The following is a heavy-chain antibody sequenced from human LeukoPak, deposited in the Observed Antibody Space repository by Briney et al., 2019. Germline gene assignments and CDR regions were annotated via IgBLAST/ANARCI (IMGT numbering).Heavy chain of an antibody. CDR1: GFTFSNYE. V-gene: IGHV3-48*03. J-gene: IGHJ4*02. CDR3: ARVYGSGSPTVFDY. Sequence: HPGGSLRLSCAASGFTFSNYEMNWVRQAPGKGLEWISHISNFGDIIHYADSVEGRFTISRDNAKNSLYLQMNSLRAEDTAVYYCARVYGSGSPTVFDYWGQGTLVTVSS. D-gene: IGHD3-10*01. CDR2: ISNFGDII.